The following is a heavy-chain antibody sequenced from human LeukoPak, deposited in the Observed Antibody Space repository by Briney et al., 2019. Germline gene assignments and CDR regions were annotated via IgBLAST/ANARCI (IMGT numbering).Heavy chain of an antibody. J-gene: IGHJ6*02. D-gene: IGHD6-6*01. CDR3: ARGKVRPSSIAARYGMDV. V-gene: IGHV1-18*01. Sequence: GASVKVSRKASGYTFTSYGISWVRQAPGQGLEWMGWISAYNGNTNYAQKLQGRVTMTTDTSTSTAYMELRSLRSDDTAVYYCARGKVRPSSIAARYGMDVWGQGTTVTVSS. CDR2: ISAYNGNT. CDR1: GYTFTSYG.